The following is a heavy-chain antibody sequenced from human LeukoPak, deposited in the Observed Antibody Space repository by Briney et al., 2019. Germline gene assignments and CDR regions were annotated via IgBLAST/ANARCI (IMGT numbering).Heavy chain of an antibody. CDR1: GFTFSSYA. J-gene: IGHJ3*02. Sequence: PGGSLRLSCAASGFTFSSYAMSWVRQAPGKGLEWVSAISGSGGSTYYADSVKGRFTISRDNSKNTLYLQMNSLRAEDTAVYYCAKDKMYDILTGYSTRDAFDIWGQGTMVTVSS. D-gene: IGHD3-9*01. CDR2: ISGSGGST. V-gene: IGHV3-23*01. CDR3: AKDKMYDILTGYSTRDAFDI.